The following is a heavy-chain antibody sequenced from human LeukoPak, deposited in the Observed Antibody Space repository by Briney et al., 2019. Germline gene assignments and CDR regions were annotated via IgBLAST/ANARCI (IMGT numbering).Heavy chain of an antibody. Sequence: GGSLRLSCAASGFTFSSYWMSWVRQAPGKGLEWVANIKQDGSEKFYVDSVKGRFTISRDNDKNSLCLQMNSLRAEDTAVYYCARDPGGVVYFDYWGQGTLVTVSS. CDR3: ARDPGGVVYFDY. D-gene: IGHD2-8*01. J-gene: IGHJ4*02. CDR1: GFTFSSYW. V-gene: IGHV3-7*01. CDR2: IKQDGSEK.